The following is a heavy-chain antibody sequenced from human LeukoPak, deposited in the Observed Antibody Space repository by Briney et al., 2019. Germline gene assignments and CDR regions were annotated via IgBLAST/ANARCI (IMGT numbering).Heavy chain of an antibody. D-gene: IGHD3-3*01. J-gene: IGHJ6*02. V-gene: IGHV3-11*01. CDR1: GFTFSDYY. CDR2: ISSSGSTI. Sequence: PGGSLRLSCAASGFTFSDYYMSWIRQAPGKGLEWVSYISSSGSTIYYADSVKGRFTVSRDNAKNSLYLQMNSLRAEDTAVYYCARGEIRNYDFWSGYLLVWGQGTTVTVSS. CDR3: ARGEIRNYDFWSGYLLV.